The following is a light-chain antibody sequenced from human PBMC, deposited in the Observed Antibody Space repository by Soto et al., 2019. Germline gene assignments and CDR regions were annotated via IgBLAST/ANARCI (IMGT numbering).Light chain of an antibody. CDR2: AAS. CDR1: QSISTY. V-gene: IGKV1-39*01. Sequence: DIQMTQSPSALSAFAGDRVTITCRASQSISTYLNWYQQKPGKAPKLLIYAASSLQSGVPSRFSGSGSWTDFTLTISSLQPEDFATYYCQQSYTIPYTFGQGTKLEIK. CDR3: QQSYTIPYT. J-gene: IGKJ2*01.